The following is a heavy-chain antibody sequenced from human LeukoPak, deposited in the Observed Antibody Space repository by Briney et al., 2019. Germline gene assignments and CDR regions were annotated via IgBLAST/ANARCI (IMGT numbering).Heavy chain of an antibody. CDR1: GGSVSSGSYY. Sequence: PSETLSLTCTVSGGSVSSGSYYWSWIRQPPGKGLEWIGYIYYSGSTNYNPSLKSRVTISVDRSKNQFSLKLSSVTAADTAVYYCARHQMAGYYFDYWGQGTLVTVSS. V-gene: IGHV4-61*01. CDR3: ARHQMAGYYFDY. CDR2: IYYSGST. D-gene: IGHD2-8*01. J-gene: IGHJ4*02.